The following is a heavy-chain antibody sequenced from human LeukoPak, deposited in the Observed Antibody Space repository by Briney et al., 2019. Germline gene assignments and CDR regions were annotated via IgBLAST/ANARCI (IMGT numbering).Heavy chain of an antibody. Sequence: QAGGSLRLSCAASGFTFSNYGMPWARQAPGKGLEWVAVISYDESDKYYADSVKGRFTISRDNSKNTLYLQMNSLRPEDTAVYYCAKGVVAATNAAYYGMDVWGQGTTVTVSS. CDR3: AKGVVAATNAAYYGMDV. CDR2: ISYDESDK. D-gene: IGHD2-15*01. J-gene: IGHJ6*02. CDR1: GFTFSNYG. V-gene: IGHV3-30*18.